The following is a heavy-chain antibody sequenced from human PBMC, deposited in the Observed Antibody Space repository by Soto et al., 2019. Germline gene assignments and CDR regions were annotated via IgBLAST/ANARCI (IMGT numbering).Heavy chain of an antibody. CDR1: GFTFSSYS. D-gene: IGHD1-26*01. Sequence: EVQLVESGGGLVKPGGSLRLSCAASGFTFSSYSMNWVRQAPGKGLEWVSSISSSSSYIYYADSVKGRFTISRDNAKNSLYLQMNSLRAEDTAVYYCARAAYSGSYYFDYWGQGTLVTVSS. V-gene: IGHV3-21*01. CDR3: ARAAYSGSYYFDY. J-gene: IGHJ4*02. CDR2: ISSSSSYI.